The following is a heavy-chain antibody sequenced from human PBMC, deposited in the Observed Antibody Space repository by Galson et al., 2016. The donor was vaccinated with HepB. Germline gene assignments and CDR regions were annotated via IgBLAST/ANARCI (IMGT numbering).Heavy chain of an antibody. D-gene: IGHD3-10*01. CDR3: ARSRGWSPFDY. CDR2: IHAGNADT. Sequence: SVKVSCKASGYTFTDYSIQWVRQAPGQRLQWMAWIHAGNADTNFSQNFQGRVTITRDTSATTAYMELSSLRSEDTAVYYCARSRGWSPFDYWGQGTLVTVSS. J-gene: IGHJ4*02. V-gene: IGHV1-3*01. CDR1: GYTFTDYS.